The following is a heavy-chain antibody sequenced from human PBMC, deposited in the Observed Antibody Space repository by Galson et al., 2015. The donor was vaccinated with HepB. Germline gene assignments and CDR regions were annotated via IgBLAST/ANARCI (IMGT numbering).Heavy chain of an antibody. CDR3: AREGPEGATFQFDL. CDR1: GFTFSSYW. Sequence: SLRLSCAASGFTFSSYWMHWVRQAPGKGLVWVSRINSDGSSTSYADSVKGRFTISRDNAKNMLYLQMNSLRAEDTAVYYCAREGPEGATFQFDLWGRGTLVTVSS. D-gene: IGHD1-26*01. CDR2: INSDGSST. V-gene: IGHV3-74*01. J-gene: IGHJ2*01.